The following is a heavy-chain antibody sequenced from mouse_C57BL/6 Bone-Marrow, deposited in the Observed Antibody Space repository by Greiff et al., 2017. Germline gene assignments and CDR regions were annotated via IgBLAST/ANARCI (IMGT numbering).Heavy chain of an antibody. CDR3: ARSGPLERSFDY. J-gene: IGHJ2*01. CDR2: IYPTSGRT. D-gene: IGHD3-1*01. V-gene: IGHV1-55*01. CDR1: GYTFTSYW. Sequence: VKLQQPGAELVKPGASVKMSCKASGYTFTSYWITWVKQRPGQGLEWIGDIYPTSGRTNYNEKFKSKAILTVDPSSNTAYMQLRSLTSEDSAVFYGARSGPLERSFDYWGQGTTLTVSS.